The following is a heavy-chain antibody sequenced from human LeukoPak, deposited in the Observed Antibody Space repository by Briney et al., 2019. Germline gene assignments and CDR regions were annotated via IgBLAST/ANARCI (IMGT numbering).Heavy chain of an antibody. D-gene: IGHD6-19*01. Sequence: SVKVSCKASGGTFSSYAISWVRQAPGQGLEWMGEIIPIFGTANYAQKFQGRVTITADKSTSTAYMELSSLRSEDTAVYYCARGPSSGWYDWFDPWGQGTLVTVSS. J-gene: IGHJ5*02. V-gene: IGHV1-69*06. CDR3: ARGPSSGWYDWFDP. CDR2: IIPIFGTA. CDR1: GGTFSSYA.